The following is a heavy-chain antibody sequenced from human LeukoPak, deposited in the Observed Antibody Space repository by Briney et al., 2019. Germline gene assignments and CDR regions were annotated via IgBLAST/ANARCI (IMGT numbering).Heavy chain of an antibody. CDR3: ARLRTGNDFWSGYSYNWFDP. V-gene: IGHV4-4*07. Sequence: SETLSLTCTVSGGSISSYYWSWIRQPAGKGLEWIGRIYTSGSTNYNPSLKSRVTMSVDTSKNQFSLKLSSVTAADTAVYYCARLRTGNDFWSGYSYNWFDPWGQGTLVTVSS. J-gene: IGHJ5*02. CDR1: GGSISSYY. CDR2: IYTSGST. D-gene: IGHD3-3*01.